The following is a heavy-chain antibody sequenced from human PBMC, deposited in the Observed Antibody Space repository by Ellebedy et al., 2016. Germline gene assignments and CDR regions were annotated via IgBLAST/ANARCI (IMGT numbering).Heavy chain of an antibody. J-gene: IGHJ6*02. Sequence: GESLKISXAASGFTFSSYSMNWVRQAPGKGLEWLAVISYDGSNKYYADSVKGRFTISRDNSKNTRYLQMNSLRAEDTAVYYCAKRYSGYDRGFTYYYYGMDVWGQGTTVTVSS. D-gene: IGHD5-12*01. V-gene: IGHV3-30*18. CDR3: AKRYSGYDRGFTYYYYGMDV. CDR1: GFTFSSYS. CDR2: ISYDGSNK.